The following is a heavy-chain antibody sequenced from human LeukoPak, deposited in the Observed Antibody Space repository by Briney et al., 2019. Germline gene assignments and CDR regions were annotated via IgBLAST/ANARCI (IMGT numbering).Heavy chain of an antibody. CDR1: GFTFSSYW. D-gene: IGHD1-7*01. CDR2: ISGDGSST. Sequence: PGGSLRLSCAASGFTFSSYWMHWVRQAPGKGLVWVSYISGDGSSTTYADSVKGRFTISRDNAKNTLDLQMNSLRAEDTAVYYCARGGWGTAIDYWAQGTLVPVSS. J-gene: IGHJ4*02. V-gene: IGHV3-74*01. CDR3: ARGGWGTAIDY.